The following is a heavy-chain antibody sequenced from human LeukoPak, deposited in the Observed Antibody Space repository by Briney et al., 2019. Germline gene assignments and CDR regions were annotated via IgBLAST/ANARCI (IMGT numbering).Heavy chain of an antibody. J-gene: IGHJ4*02. CDR2: INPNSGGT. Sequence: GASVKVSCKASGYTFTDYYMHWVRQAPGQGLEWMGWINPNSGGTNYAQKFQGRVAMTRDTSITTAYVELRRLRFDDTAVYYCARAPAGGKLRFFDYWGQGTLVTVSS. CDR3: ARAPAGGKLRFFDY. D-gene: IGHD3-3*01. CDR1: GYTFTDYY. V-gene: IGHV1-2*02.